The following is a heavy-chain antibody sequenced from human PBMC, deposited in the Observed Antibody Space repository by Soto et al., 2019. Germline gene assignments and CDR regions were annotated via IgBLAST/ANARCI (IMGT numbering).Heavy chain of an antibody. CDR3: ARSDDYVPFEY. CDR2: IYYSGYT. V-gene: IGHV4-30-4*01. Sequence: QVQLQESGPGLVKPSQTLSLTCTVSGGSISSGDYKWSWIRQPPGKGLEWIGYIYYSGYTYNNPSXKXXVATSVDTSKNQFSLKLSSVTAADTAVYYCARSDDYVPFEYWGQGTLVTVSS. J-gene: IGHJ4*02. CDR1: GGSISSGDYK. D-gene: IGHD4-17*01.